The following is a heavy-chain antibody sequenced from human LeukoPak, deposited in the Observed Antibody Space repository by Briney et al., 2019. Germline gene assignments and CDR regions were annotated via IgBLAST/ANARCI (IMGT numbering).Heavy chain of an antibody. CDR3: ARGAHCSGGSCYRSGFFDF. CDR1: GGSISSGSYY. CDR2: IYYSGST. J-gene: IGHJ4*02. V-gene: IGHV4-30-4*08. Sequence: RASQTLSLTCTVSGGSISSGSYYWSWIRQPPGKGLEWIGYIYYSGSTYYNPSLKSRVTISVDTSKNQFSLKLSSVTAADTAVYYCARGAHCSGGSCYRSGFFDFWGQGTLVTVSS. D-gene: IGHD2-15*01.